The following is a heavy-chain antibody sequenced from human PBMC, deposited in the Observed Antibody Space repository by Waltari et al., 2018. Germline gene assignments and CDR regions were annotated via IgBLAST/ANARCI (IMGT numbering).Heavy chain of an antibody. J-gene: IGHJ4*02. D-gene: IGHD5-18*01. Sequence: EVQLVESGGGLVQPGGSLRLSCAASGFTFSSYWMSWVRQAPGKGLEWVANIKQDGSEKYYVDSVKGRFTISRDNAKNSLYLQMNSLRAEDTAVYYCARHMWIQLWSHYLDYWGQGTLVTVSS. V-gene: IGHV3-7*01. CDR2: IKQDGSEK. CDR3: ARHMWIQLWSHYLDY. CDR1: GFTFSSYW.